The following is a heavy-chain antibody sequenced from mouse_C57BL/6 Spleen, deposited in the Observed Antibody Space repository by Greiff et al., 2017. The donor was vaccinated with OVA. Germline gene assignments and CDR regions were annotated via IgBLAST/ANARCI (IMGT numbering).Heavy chain of an antibody. CDR1: GFTFSDYG. CDR3: ARLYGNYAMDY. J-gene: IGHJ4*01. Sequence: EVQGVESGGGLVQPGGSLKLSCAASGFTFSDYGMAWVRQAPRKGPEWVAFISNLAYSIYYADTVTGRFTISRENAKNTLYLEMSSLRSEDTAMYYCARLYGNYAMDYWGQGTSVTVSS. CDR2: ISNLAYSI. V-gene: IGHV5-15*01. D-gene: IGHD2-1*01.